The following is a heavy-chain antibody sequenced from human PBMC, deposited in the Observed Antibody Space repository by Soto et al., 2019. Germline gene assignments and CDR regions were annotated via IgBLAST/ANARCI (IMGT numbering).Heavy chain of an antibody. CDR2: IWYDGSNK. Sequence: PGGSLRLSCAASGFTFSSYGMHWVRQAPDRGLEWVAIIWYDGSNKYYPDSVKGRFTISRDNSKNTLFLQMNSLRAEDTAVYYCARDPGDYYFGYWGQGTLVTVSS. J-gene: IGHJ4*02. V-gene: IGHV3-33*01. CDR1: GFTFSSYG. CDR3: ARDPGDYYFGY.